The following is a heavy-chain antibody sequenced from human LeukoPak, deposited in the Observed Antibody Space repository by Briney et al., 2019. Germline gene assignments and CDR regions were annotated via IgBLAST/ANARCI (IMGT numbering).Heavy chain of an antibody. V-gene: IGHV3-74*01. J-gene: IGHJ4*02. Sequence: GGSPRLSCAASGYSFSTDWMHWVRQAPGKGLVWVARIKGEVRNTDYAASVKGRFTISRDDANNILYLQMNNLRVEDTAVYYCTAIRPDYWGQGTVVTVSS. CDR1: GYSFSTDW. D-gene: IGHD2-21*02. CDR2: IKGEVRNT. CDR3: TAIRPDY.